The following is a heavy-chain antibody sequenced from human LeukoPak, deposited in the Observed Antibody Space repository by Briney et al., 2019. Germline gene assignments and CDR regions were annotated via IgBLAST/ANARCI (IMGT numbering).Heavy chain of an antibody. CDR3: ARGTGACDY. CDR2: ITPGNGNT. CDR1: GYTFTSFA. Sequence: GASVKVSCKASGYTFTSFAMHWVRQAPGQRLEWMGWITPGNGNTKYSQKFQGRVTITRDTSASTAYMDLSSLRSEDTAVYYCARGTGACDYWGQGTLVTVSS. D-gene: IGHD4/OR15-4a*01. J-gene: IGHJ4*02. V-gene: IGHV1-3*01.